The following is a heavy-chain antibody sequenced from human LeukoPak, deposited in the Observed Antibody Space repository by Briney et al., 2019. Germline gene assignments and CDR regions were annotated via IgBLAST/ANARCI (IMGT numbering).Heavy chain of an antibody. J-gene: IGHJ4*02. CDR2: ISSNSRYI. Sequence: PGGSLRLSCAASGFAVSSSYMSWVRQAPGKGLEWVSYISSNSRYIYYADSVKGRFTISRDNAKNSLYLQMNSLRTEDAAVYYCARGPGGSGSYYDYWGQGTLVTVSS. V-gene: IGHV3-21*01. CDR1: GFAVSSSY. D-gene: IGHD3-10*01. CDR3: ARGPGGSGSYYDY.